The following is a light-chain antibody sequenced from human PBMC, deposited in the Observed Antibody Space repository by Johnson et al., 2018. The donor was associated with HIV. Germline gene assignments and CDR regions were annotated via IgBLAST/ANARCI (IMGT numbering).Light chain of an antibody. J-gene: IGLJ1*01. CDR1: SSNIGNNY. CDR2: ENN. Sequence: QSVLTQPPSVSAAPGQKVTISCSGSSSNIGNNYVSWYQQLPGAAPKLLIYENNKRPSGIPDRFSGSKFGTSATLGITGLQTGDEADYYCGTWDSSLSAHNYVFGTGTGVTVL. CDR3: GTWDSSLSAHNYV. V-gene: IGLV1-51*02.